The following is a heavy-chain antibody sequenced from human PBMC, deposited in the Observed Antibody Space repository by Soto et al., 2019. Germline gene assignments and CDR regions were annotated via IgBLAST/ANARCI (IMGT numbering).Heavy chain of an antibody. CDR2: IYPGDSDT. D-gene: IGHD6-13*01. CDR3: ARTAAAGKYYYGTDV. J-gene: IGHJ6*02. Sequence: PGESLKISCKGSGYSFTSYWIGWVRQMPGKGLEWMGIIYPGDSDTRYSPSFQGQVTISADKSISTAYLQWSSLKASDTAMYYCARTAAAGKYYYGTDVCGQGNTGTVSS. CDR1: GYSFTSYW. V-gene: IGHV5-51*01.